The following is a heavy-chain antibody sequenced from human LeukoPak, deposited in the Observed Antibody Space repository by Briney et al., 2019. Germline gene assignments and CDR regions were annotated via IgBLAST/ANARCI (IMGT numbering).Heavy chain of an antibody. V-gene: IGHV4-59*01. CDR1: GGSISSYY. J-gene: IGHJ5*02. D-gene: IGHD5-12*01. Sequence: PSVTLSLTCTVSGGSISSYYWSWIRQPPGKGLEWIGYIYYSGSTNYNPSLKSRVTISVDTSKNQFSLKLSSVTAADTAVYYCARDRGGYDPNWFDPWGQGTLVTVSS. CDR3: ARDRGGYDPNWFDP. CDR2: IYYSGST.